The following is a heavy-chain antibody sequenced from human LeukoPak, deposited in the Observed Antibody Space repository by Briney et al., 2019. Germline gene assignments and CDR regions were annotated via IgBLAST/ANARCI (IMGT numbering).Heavy chain of an antibody. V-gene: IGHV3-21*01. CDR1: GFTFSSYS. CDR3: ASLKVWYYYYYMDV. D-gene: IGHD1-14*01. CDR2: ISSSSSYI. J-gene: IGHJ6*03. Sequence: PGGSLRLSCAASGFTFSSYSMNWVRQAPGKGLEWVSSISSSSSYIYYADSVKGRFTISRDNAKNSLYLQMNSLRAEDTAVYYCASLKVWYYYYYMDVWGKGTTVTVSS.